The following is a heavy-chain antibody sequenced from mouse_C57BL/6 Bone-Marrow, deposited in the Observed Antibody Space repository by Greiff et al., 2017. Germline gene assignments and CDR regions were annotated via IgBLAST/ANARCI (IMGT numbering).Heavy chain of an antibody. Sequence: VQLQQSGAELARPGASVKLSCKASGYTFTSYGISWVKQRTGQGLEWIGEIYPRSGNTYYNEKFKGKATLTADKSSSTAYMELRSLTSEDSAVYFCARSRGYDGYPYFDYWGQGTTLPVSS. D-gene: IGHD2-3*01. CDR3: ARSRGYDGYPYFDY. CDR1: GYTFTSYG. CDR2: IYPRSGNT. V-gene: IGHV1-81*01. J-gene: IGHJ2*01.